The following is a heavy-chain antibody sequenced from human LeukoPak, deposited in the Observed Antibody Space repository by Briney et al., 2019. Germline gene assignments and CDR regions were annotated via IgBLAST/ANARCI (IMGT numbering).Heavy chain of an antibody. CDR2: IRYDGSIK. V-gene: IGHV3-30*02. CDR1: GFTFSSYG. CDR3: AKDPRGVPAMAGFDT. Sequence: GGSLRLSCEASGFTFSSYGMPWVRQAPGKGLEWVAFIRYDGSIKYYADSVKGRFTISRDNSRNTVYLQMNSLRAEDTAVYYCAKDPRGVPAMAGFDTWGQGTPVTVSS. D-gene: IGHD2-2*01. J-gene: IGHJ5*02.